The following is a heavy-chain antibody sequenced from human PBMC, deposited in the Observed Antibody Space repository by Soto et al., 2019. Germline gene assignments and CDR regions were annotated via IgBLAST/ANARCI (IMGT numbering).Heavy chain of an antibody. CDR1: GGSISSYY. J-gene: IGHJ4*02. CDR2: IYYSGST. D-gene: IGHD3-22*01. V-gene: IGHV4-59*01. Sequence: LSLTCTVSGGSISSYYWSWIRQPPGKGLEWIGYIYYSGSTNYNPSLKSRVTISVDTSKNQFSLKLSSVTAADTAVYYCARTTYYYDSSGYPPPGFDYWGQGTLVTVSS. CDR3: ARTTYYYDSSGYPPPGFDY.